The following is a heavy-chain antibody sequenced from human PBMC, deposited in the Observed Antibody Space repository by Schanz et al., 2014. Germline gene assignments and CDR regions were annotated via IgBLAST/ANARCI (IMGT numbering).Heavy chain of an antibody. CDR2: MYINSGST. J-gene: IGHJ3*01. CDR1: GFTVNTNY. V-gene: IGHV3-53*01. CDR3: ARDGGRDGYNLAFDV. Sequence: DVQLVESGGGLIQPGGSLRLSCAVSGFTVNTNYMSWVRPAPGKGLEWISSMYINSGSTQYADSVKGRFIISRDSSKNTLFLQMNSLRAEDTAVYFCARDGGRDGYNLAFDVWGQGTLVTVSS. D-gene: IGHD5-12*01.